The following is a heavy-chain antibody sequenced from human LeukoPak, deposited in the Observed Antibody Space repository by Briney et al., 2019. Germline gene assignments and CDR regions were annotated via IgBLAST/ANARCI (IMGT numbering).Heavy chain of an antibody. J-gene: IGHJ4*02. Sequence: PGGSLRLSCAASGFTFSSYWMSWVRQAPGKGLEWVSSISSSSSYKYYADSVKGRFTISRDNAKNSLYLQMNSLRAEDTAVYYCAREPPLSGSATVEGFDYWGQGTLVTVSS. CDR3: AREPPLSGSATVEGFDY. D-gene: IGHD1-26*01. CDR1: GFTFSSYW. CDR2: ISSSSSYK. V-gene: IGHV3-21*01.